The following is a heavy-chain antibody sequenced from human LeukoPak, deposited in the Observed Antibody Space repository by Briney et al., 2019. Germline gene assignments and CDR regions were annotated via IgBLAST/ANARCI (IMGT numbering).Heavy chain of an antibody. CDR3: ARGRQNGDYFDH. V-gene: IGHV4-4*07. Sequence: SETLSLTCTVSGDSISAYYWSWIRHAAGKGLDYIGRVFASGGANYSPSHESRVTMSVDTSKNQFSLRLRSVTAADTAMYYCARGRQNGDYFDHWGQGILVTVSS. J-gene: IGHJ4*02. CDR2: VFASGGA. D-gene: IGHD4-17*01. CDR1: GDSISAYY.